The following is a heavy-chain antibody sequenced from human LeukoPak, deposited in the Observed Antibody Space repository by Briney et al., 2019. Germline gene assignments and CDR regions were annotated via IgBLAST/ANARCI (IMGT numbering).Heavy chain of an antibody. CDR1: GYTFTGYY. J-gene: IGHJ5*02. CDR2: INPNSGGT. D-gene: IGHD2-2*01. V-gene: IGHV1-2*02. Sequence: GASVKVSCKASGYTFTGYYMHWVRQAPGQGLEWMGWINPNSGGTNYAQKFQGRDTMTRDTSLSTAYMELSRLKSDDTAVYYCARGWGDCSSTSCYHSWFDPWGQGTLVTVSS. CDR3: ARGWGDCSSTSCYHSWFDP.